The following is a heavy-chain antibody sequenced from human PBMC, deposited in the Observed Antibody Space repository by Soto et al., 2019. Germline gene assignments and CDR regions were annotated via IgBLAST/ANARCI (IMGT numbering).Heavy chain of an antibody. J-gene: IGHJ4*02. V-gene: IGHV4-59*08. Sequence: QVQLRESGPGLVKPSGTLSLTCTVSGTSISSYYWTWIRQPPGKGLEWIGSVYYTGERDYNPSLKSRLTTSINMSANQFSLKLTSVTAADTAVYYCAGGSVALFDYWGQGARVSVSS. CDR1: GTSISSYY. CDR3: AGGSVALFDY. CDR2: VYYTGER. D-gene: IGHD3-10*01.